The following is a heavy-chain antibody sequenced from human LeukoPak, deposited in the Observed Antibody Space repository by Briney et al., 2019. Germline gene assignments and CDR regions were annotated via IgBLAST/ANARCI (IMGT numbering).Heavy chain of an antibody. V-gene: IGHV1-8*01. Sequence: ASVKVSCKAYGYTFINYDINWVRQATGQGREWMGWMNPNSGNTGYAQKFQGRVTITRNTSISTAYMELSSLRSEDTAVYYCATREPRSSGWYNYWGQGTLVTVSS. CDR3: ATREPRSSGWYNY. CDR1: GYTFINYD. J-gene: IGHJ4*02. CDR2: MNPNSGNT. D-gene: IGHD6-19*01.